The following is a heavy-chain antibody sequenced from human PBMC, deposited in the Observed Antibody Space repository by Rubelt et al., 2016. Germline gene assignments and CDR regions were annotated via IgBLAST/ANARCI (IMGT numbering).Heavy chain of an antibody. V-gene: IGHV3-21*01. J-gene: IGHJ5*02. D-gene: IGHD4-11*01. CDR2: ISRSSTSI. Sequence: EVQLVESGGGLVKTGGSLRLSCAASEFTFSSYSMNWVRQAPGKGLEWVSSISRSSTSIYYADSVKGRFTISRDNAKNTLELQMNSLRAEETAVYYCARDNSNYVVSYNWFDAWGQGTLVTVSS. CDR3: ARDNSNYVVSYNWFDA. CDR1: EFTFSSYS.